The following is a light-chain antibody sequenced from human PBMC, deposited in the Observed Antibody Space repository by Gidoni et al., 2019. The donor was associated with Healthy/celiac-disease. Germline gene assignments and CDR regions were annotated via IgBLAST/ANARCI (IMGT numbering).Light chain of an antibody. J-gene: IGKJ3*01. V-gene: IGKV4-1*01. CDR1: QSVLYSSNNKNY. Sequence: IVMTQSPDSLAVSLGERATINCKSSQSVLYSSNNKNYLAWYQQKPGQPPKLLIYWASTRESGVPDRFSGSGSGTDFTLTISSLQAEDVAVYYCQQYYSTPPHFXPXTKVDIK. CDR3: QQYYSTPPH. CDR2: WAS.